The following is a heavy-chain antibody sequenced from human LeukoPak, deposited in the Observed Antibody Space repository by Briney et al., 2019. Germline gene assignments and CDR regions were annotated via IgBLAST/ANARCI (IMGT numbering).Heavy chain of an antibody. V-gene: IGHV3-21*01. D-gene: IGHD1-14*01. CDR2: ISSSSSYI. J-gene: IGHJ6*03. CDR1: GFTFSSYS. Sequence: GGSLRLSCAASGFTFSSYSMNWVRQALGKGLEWVSSISSSSSYIYYADSVKGRFTISRDNAKNSLYLQMNSLRAEDTAVYYCARGNQPLGSYYYYYMDVWGKGTTVTVSS. CDR3: ARGNQPLGSYYYYYMDV.